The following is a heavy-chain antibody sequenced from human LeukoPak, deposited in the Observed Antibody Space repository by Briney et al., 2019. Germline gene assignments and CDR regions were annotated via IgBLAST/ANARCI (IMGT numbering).Heavy chain of an antibody. Sequence: PSETLSLTCTVSGGSISNYYWSWIRQPPGKGLEWIGYIYSGGNTDYNPFLKSRVTISVDTSKNQFSLKLNSVTAADTAVYYCARDREFGYWGQGTLVTVPS. V-gene: IGHV4-59*12. D-gene: IGHD3-10*01. CDR2: IYSGGNT. CDR3: ARDREFGY. CDR1: GGSISNYY. J-gene: IGHJ4*02.